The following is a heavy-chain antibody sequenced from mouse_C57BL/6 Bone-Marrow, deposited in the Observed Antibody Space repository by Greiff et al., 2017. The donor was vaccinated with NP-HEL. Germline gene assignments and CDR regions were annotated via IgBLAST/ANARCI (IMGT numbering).Heavy chain of an antibody. Sequence: QVQLQQSGAELVKPGPSVKLSCNASGYTFTSYWMYWVKQRPGRGLVRIGRTDPNSGGTKYNEKFKSKGTLSVYKPTSTANMQLSRLTSEDSAVYHCASPAHEYGSSPSARGYWGQGTSVTVSS. CDR3: ASPAHEYGSSPSARGY. V-gene: IGHV1-72*01. CDR1: GYTFTSYW. CDR2: TDPNSGGT. D-gene: IGHD1-1*01. J-gene: IGHJ4*01.